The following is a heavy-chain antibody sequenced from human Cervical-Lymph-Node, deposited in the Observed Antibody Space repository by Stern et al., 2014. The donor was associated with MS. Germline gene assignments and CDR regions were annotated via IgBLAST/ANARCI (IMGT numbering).Heavy chain of an antibody. D-gene: IGHD2-2*02. CDR1: GFTFEDYA. CDR3: ARKIPDYYYYAMDV. V-gene: IGHV3-33*01. CDR2: IWYDGSQK. Sequence: VQLVESGGGVVQPGGSQRLSCTASGFTFEDYAMEWVRQVPGKGLEGGAMIWYDGSQKYYGDSVRGRFSVSRDNSRNTLYLQMKSLSLEDTAVYYCARKIPDYYYYAMDVWGQGTTVTVSS. J-gene: IGHJ6*02.